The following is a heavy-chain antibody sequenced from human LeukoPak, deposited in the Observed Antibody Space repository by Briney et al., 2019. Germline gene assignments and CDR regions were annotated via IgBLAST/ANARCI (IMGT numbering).Heavy chain of an antibody. V-gene: IGHV3-72*01. J-gene: IGHJ4*02. CDR2: TRNKANSYTT. Sequence: GGSLRLSCAASGFTFSDHYMDWVRQAPGKGLEWVGRTRNKANSYTTEYAASVKGRFTISRDDSKNSLYLHMNSLKTEDTAVYYCARVTQLLLYDYWGQGTLVTVSS. CDR3: ARVTQLLLYDY. D-gene: IGHD2-2*02. CDR1: GFTFSDHY.